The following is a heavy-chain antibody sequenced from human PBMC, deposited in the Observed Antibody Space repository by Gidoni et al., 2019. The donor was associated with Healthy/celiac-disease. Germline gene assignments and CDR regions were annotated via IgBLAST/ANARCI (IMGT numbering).Heavy chain of an antibody. V-gene: IGHV3-9*01. CDR2: ISWNSGSI. J-gene: IGHJ4*02. CDR1: GFTFDDYA. CDR3: AKDTYGSGSYPTVFDY. D-gene: IGHD3-10*01. Sequence: EVQLVESGGGLVQPGRSLRLSCAASGFTFDDYAMHWVRQAPGKGLEWFSGISWNSGSIGYADSVKGRFTISRDNAKNSLYLQMNSLRAEDTALYYCAKDTYGSGSYPTVFDYWGQGTLVTVSS.